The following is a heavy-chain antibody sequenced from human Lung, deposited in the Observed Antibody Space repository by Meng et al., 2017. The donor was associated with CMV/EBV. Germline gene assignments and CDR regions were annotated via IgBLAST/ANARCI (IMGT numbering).Heavy chain of an antibody. CDR2: VYHSGYT. J-gene: IGHJ4*02. Sequence: SETLSLXCAVSGTSISTSNWWSWVRQPPGKGLEWIGEVYHSGYTNYNTSLKSRVTLSVDRSKNQFSLKLSSVTAADTAVYYCARVTEYGGNCFDSWGQGNXVTVAS. V-gene: IGHV4-4*02. D-gene: IGHD4/OR15-4a*01. CDR3: ARVTEYGGNCFDS. CDR1: GTSISTSNW.